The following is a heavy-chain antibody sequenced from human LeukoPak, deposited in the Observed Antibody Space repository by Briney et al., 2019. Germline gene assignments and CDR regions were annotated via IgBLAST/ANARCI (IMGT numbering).Heavy chain of an antibody. J-gene: IGHJ6*03. CDR3: ARFAAGGSYYYYMDV. Sequence: GGSLRLSCAASGFTFSDYSINWVRQAPGKGLEWVSSISSSSAYIYYIDSVRGRFTISRDNAKNSLYLQMNSLRADDTAVYYCARFAAGGSYYYYMDVWGKGTTVTVSS. CDR1: GFTFSDYS. V-gene: IGHV3-21*01. CDR2: ISSSSAYI. D-gene: IGHD6-25*01.